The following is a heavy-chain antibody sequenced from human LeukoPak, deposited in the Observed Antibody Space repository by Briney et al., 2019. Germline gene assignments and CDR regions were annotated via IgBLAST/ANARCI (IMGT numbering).Heavy chain of an antibody. Sequence: ASVKVSCKASGYTFTGYYMHWVRQAPGQGLEWMGWINPNSGGINYAQKFQGRVTMTIDTSISTAYMEMSRLTSDDTAVYYCARDFSYCSGGSCYPNYFDPWGQGTLVTVSS. J-gene: IGHJ5*02. CDR3: ARDFSYCSGGSCYPNYFDP. CDR1: GYTFTGYY. CDR2: INPNSGGI. D-gene: IGHD2-15*01. V-gene: IGHV1-2*02.